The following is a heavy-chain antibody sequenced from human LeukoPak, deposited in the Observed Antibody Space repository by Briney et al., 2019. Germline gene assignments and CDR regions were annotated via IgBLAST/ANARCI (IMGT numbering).Heavy chain of an antibody. CDR2: IYYSGST. D-gene: IGHD3-22*01. CDR3: ARLSYDSSGYFFDY. J-gene: IGHJ4*02. CDR1: GGSISIGGYY. Sequence: PSETLSLTCTVSGGSISIGGYYWTWIRQPPGKGLEWIGYIYYSGSTNYNPSLKSRVTISVDTSKNQFSLKLSSVTAADTAVYYCARLSYDSSGYFFDYWGQGTLVTVSS. V-gene: IGHV4-61*08.